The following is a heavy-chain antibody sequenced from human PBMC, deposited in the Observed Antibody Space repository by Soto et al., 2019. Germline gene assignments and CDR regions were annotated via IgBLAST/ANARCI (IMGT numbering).Heavy chain of an antibody. CDR2: ISPTSTYI. D-gene: IGHD2-15*01. J-gene: IGHJ2*01. Sequence: PGGSLRLSCAASGFTFSTYIMSWVRQAPGKGLEWVSSISPTSTYIYYADSMQGRFTISRDNAKNSLYLQMNSLRAEDTAVYYCASTVVTPLGFDLWGRGTLVTVSS. CDR3: ASTVVTPLGFDL. V-gene: IGHV3-21*06. CDR1: GFTFSTYI.